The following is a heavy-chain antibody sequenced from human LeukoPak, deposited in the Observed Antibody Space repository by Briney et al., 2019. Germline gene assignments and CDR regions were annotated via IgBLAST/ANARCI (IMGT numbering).Heavy chain of an antibody. D-gene: IGHD1-26*01. J-gene: IGHJ4*02. CDR3: ARDLIVGATISYYFDY. CDR1: GFNFHSYT. CDR2: IGMITTNK. V-gene: IGHV3-21*01. Sequence: GGSLRVSCEASGFNFHSYTMHWVRQAPGRGLDWVSSIGMITTNKNYAASVKGRFTISRDNAKNSLYLQMNSLRAEDTAVYYCARDLIVGATISYYFDYWGQGTLVTVSS.